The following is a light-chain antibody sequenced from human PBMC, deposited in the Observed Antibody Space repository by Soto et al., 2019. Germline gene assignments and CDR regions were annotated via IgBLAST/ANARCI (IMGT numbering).Light chain of an antibody. CDR2: GAS. Sequence: EIVLTQSPGTLSLSPGERATLACRASQSVSSSYLAWYQQKPGQAPRLLLYGASSRATGIPDRFSGSGSGTDFTLTISRLEAEDFAVYYCQQYGKSRTFGQGTKVEIK. J-gene: IGKJ1*01. V-gene: IGKV3-20*01. CDR1: QSVSSSY. CDR3: QQYGKSRT.